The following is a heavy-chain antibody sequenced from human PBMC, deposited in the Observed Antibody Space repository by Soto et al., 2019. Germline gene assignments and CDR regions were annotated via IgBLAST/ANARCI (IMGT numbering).Heavy chain of an antibody. V-gene: IGHV3-66*01. J-gene: IGHJ4*02. CDR2: IYSGGST. CDR3: ARAYGDLVVYFDY. CDR1: GFTVSSNY. Sequence: EVQLVESGGGLVQPGGSLRLSCAASGFTVSSNYMSWVRQAPGKGLEWVSVIYSGGSTYYAGSVKGRFTISRDNSKNTLYLQMNSLRAEDTAVYYCARAYGDLVVYFDYWGQGTLVTVSS. D-gene: IGHD4-17*01.